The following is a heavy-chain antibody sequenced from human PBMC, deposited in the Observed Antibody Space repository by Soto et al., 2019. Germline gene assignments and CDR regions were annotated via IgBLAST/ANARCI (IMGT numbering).Heavy chain of an antibody. J-gene: IGHJ5*02. CDR2: IYHSGST. D-gene: IGHD2-2*01. CDR1: GGSISSGGYS. CDR3: ARVPDR. V-gene: IGHV4-30-2*01. Sequence: SETLSLTCAVSGGSISSGGYSWCWIRQPPGKGLEWIGYIYHSGSTYYNPSLKSRVTISVDRSKNQFSLKLSSVTAADTAVYYCARVPDRWGQGTLVTVSS.